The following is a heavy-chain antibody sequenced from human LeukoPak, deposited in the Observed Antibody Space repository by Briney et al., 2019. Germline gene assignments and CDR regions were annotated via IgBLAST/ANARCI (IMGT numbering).Heavy chain of an antibody. CDR3: AKDLYGSGTYYYGMDV. V-gene: IGHV3-9*02. Sequence: GRSLRLSCAASGFTSDDYAMHWVRQAPGKGLEWVSGISWNSGSIGYADSVKGRFTISRDNAKNSLYLQMNSLRAEDTALYYCAKDLYGSGTYYYGMDVWGQGTTVTVSS. CDR1: GFTSDDYA. D-gene: IGHD3-10*01. CDR2: ISWNSGSI. J-gene: IGHJ6*02.